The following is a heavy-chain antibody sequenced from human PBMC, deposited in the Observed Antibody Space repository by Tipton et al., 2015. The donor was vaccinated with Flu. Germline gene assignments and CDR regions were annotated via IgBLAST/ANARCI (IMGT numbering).Heavy chain of an antibody. CDR1: GFAFSRHG. J-gene: IGHJ6*02. D-gene: IGHD6-19*01. V-gene: IGHV3-30*02. CDR3: AKSVPRPYHETSGDYYYGMDV. Sequence: GSLRLSCATSGFAFSRHGMHWVRQAPGKGLEWVAFIRYDGTHKYYADSVKGRFSISRDNSENTLYLQMNSLRAEDTAVFFCAKSVPRPYHETSGDYYYGMDVWGQGTTVTVSS. CDR2: IRYDGTHK.